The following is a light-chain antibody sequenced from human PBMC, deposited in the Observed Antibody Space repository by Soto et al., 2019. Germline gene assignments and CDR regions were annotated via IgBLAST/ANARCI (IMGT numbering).Light chain of an antibody. Sequence: QAVVTQPPSASGTPGQRVSISCSGSSSNIGSNTVNWYQQLPGTAPKLLISSNNQRPSGVPDRFSGSKSGTSASLAISGLQSEDEADYYCAAWDDSLNGPLFGGGTKVTVL. J-gene: IGLJ2*01. CDR3: AAWDDSLNGPL. V-gene: IGLV1-44*01. CDR1: SSNIGSNT. CDR2: SNN.